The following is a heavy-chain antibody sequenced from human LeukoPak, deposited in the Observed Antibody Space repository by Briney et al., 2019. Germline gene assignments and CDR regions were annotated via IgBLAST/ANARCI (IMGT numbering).Heavy chain of an antibody. CDR3: ARDLGTGYYGSGSYTGPNWFDP. V-gene: IGHV3-21*01. Sequence: GGSLRLSCAASGFTFSTYTMNWVRQVPGKGLEWVSSISSGSSYIYYADSVKGRFTISRDNAKNSLYLQVNSLRAEDTAVYCCARDLGTGYYGSGSYTGPNWFDPWGQGTLVTVSS. CDR1: GFTFSTYT. J-gene: IGHJ5*02. CDR2: ISSGSSYI. D-gene: IGHD3-10*01.